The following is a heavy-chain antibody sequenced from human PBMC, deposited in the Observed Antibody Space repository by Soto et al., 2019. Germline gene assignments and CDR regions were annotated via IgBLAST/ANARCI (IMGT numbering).Heavy chain of an antibody. CDR2: VYYGGST. CDR1: GGSISSSSYY. CDR3: AGGDYYHSSGYYFYYYTMDV. D-gene: IGHD3-22*01. J-gene: IGHJ6*02. V-gene: IGHV4-39*01. Sequence: PSETLSLTCTVFGGSISSSSYYWGWIRQPPGKGLEWIGNVYYGGSTYYNPSLKSRVTISVETSKSQFSLKLSSVTAADTAVYYCAGGDYYHSSGYYFYYYTMDVWGQGTTVTVSS.